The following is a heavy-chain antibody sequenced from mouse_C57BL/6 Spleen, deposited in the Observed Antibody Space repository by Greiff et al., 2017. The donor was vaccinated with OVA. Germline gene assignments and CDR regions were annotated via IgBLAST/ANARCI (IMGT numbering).Heavy chain of an antibody. Sequence: EVQLQQSGAELVRPGASVKLSCTASGFNIKDYYMHWVKQRPEQGLEWIGRIDPEDGDTEYAPKFQGKATMTADTSSNTDYLQLSSLTSDDTAVYYCTNCVSSPAWFAYWGQGTLVTVSA. CDR1: GFNIKDYY. CDR2: IDPEDGDT. J-gene: IGHJ3*01. CDR3: TNCVSSPAWFAY. V-gene: IGHV14-1*01. D-gene: IGHD1-1*01.